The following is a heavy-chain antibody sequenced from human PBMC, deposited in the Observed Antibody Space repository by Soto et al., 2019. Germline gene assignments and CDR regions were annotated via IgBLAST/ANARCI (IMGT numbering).Heavy chain of an antibody. J-gene: IGHJ4*02. CDR2: INGDGSST. CDR3: VRDRNWQLDDC. D-gene: IGHD1-1*01. V-gene: IGHV3-74*01. Sequence: GGSLRLSCAASGFAFNTYWMHWVRQAPGKGLVWVSRINGDGSSTNYADSVKGRFTISRDNAKDTLYLQMNSLRGEDTAVYYCVRDRNWQLDDCWRQGTLVTVSS. CDR1: GFAFNTYW.